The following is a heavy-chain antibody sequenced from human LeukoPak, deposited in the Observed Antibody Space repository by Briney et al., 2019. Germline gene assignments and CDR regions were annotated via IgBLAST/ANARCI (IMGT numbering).Heavy chain of an antibody. Sequence: ASVKASCKASGYTFTGYYMHWVRQAPGQGLEWMGWINPNSGGTNYAQKFQGRVTMTRDTSISTAYMELSRLRSDDTAVYSCATITTYYYDSNGALVGAFDIWGQGTMVTVSS. D-gene: IGHD3-22*01. CDR2: INPNSGGT. CDR1: GYTFTGYY. J-gene: IGHJ3*02. V-gene: IGHV1-2*02. CDR3: ATITTYYYDSNGALVGAFDI.